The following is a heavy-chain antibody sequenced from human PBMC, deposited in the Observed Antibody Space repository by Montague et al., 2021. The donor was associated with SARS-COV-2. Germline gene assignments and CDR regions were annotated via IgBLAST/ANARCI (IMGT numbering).Heavy chain of an antibody. V-gene: IGHV4-30-4*08. D-gene: IGHD6-19*01. CDR2: IYYSGGT. CDR3: VRASDSSDFFADGFDI. CDR1: GGSINSADYY. J-gene: IGHJ3*02. Sequence: TLSLTCTVSGGSINSADYYWSWVRQPPGKGLECIGYIYYSGGTYDSPSLKSRVAMSIDTSKNQFSLKLTSVTAADTAMYYCVRASDSSDFFADGFDIWGQGITVTVS.